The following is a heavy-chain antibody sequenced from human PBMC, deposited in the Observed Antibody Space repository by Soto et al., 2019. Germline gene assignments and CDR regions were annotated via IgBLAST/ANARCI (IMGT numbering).Heavy chain of an antibody. V-gene: IGHV4-39*01. CDR1: GGTISSSSCC. J-gene: IGHJ5*02. CDR3: ARSYSSSWYGFLWFDP. CDR2: IYYSGST. D-gene: IGHD6-13*01. Sequence: SETMSLTCTVAGGTISSSSCCWGWIRKPPGKGLEWIGSIYYSGSTYYNPSLKSRVTISVDTSKNQFSLKLSSVTAADTAVYYCARSYSSSWYGFLWFDPWGQGTLVTVSS.